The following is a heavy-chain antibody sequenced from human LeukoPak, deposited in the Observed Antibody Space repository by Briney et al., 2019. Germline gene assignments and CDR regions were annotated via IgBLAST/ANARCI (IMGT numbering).Heavy chain of an antibody. V-gene: IGHV1-69*04. D-gene: IGHD5-24*01. J-gene: IGHJ4*02. CDR2: IIPILGIA. Sequence: GSSVKVSCKASGGTFSSYTISWVRQAPGQGLEWMGRIIPILGIANYAQKFQGRVTITADKSTSTAYMELNSLRSEDTAVYYCARDQGDGYAFDYWGQGTLVTVSS. CDR1: GGTFSSYT. CDR3: ARDQGDGYAFDY.